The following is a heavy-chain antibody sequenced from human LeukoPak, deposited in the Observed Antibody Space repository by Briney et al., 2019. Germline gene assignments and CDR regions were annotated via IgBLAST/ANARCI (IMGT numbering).Heavy chain of an antibody. D-gene: IGHD2-8*02. J-gene: IGHJ4*02. CDR3: ARGSYWWDY. Sequence: GGSLRLSCTASEFTFKVYYISWVRQAPGKGLEWVSVIYNDESLDYADSVRGRFTISRDISKNTVYLQMNNLRGEDTAKYYCARGSYWWDYWGQGTLVTVSS. CDR2: IYNDESL. CDR1: EFTFKVYY. V-gene: IGHV3-53*01.